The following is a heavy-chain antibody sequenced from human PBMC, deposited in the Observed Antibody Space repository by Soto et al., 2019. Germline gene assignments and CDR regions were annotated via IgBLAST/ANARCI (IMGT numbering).Heavy chain of an antibody. J-gene: IGHJ6*03. CDR2: MNPNSGNT. CDR1: GYTFTSCD. Sequence: ASVKVSCKASGYTFTSCDINWVRQATGQGLEWMGWMNPNSGNTGYAQKFQGRVTMTRNTSISTAYMELSSLRSEDTAVYYCARLDLAAAGHYYYYYMDIWGKGTTVNVSS. D-gene: IGHD6-13*01. V-gene: IGHV1-8*01. CDR3: ARLDLAAAGHYYYYYMDI.